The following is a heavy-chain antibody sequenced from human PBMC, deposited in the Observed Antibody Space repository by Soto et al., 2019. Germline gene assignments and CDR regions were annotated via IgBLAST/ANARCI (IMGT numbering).Heavy chain of an antibody. V-gene: IGHV2-5*02. CDR3: AHSGVQLWFEY. Sequence: QITLKESGPTLVKPTQSLTLTCTFSGFSLSTSGVGVGWIRQPPEKALEWLSLIYWDDDKRYSPSLKSRLTITKDTAKNQGVLTMTNMDPVDTATYYVAHSGVQLWFEYWGQGTLVTVSS. CDR2: IYWDDDK. D-gene: IGHD5-18*01. CDR1: GFSLSTSGVG. J-gene: IGHJ4*02.